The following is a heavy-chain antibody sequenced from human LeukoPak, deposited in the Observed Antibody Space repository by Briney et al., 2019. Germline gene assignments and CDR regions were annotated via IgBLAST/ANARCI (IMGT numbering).Heavy chain of an antibody. Sequence: GGSLRLSCAASGFTFSSDAMSWGRQAPGKGLEWVSAISGSGGSTYYADSVKGRFTISRDNSKNTLYLQMNSLRAEDTAVYYCAKDAPLVRGDSVPYYFDYWGQGTLVTVSS. V-gene: IGHV3-23*01. J-gene: IGHJ4*02. CDR3: AKDAPLVRGDSVPYYFDY. CDR2: ISGSGGST. CDR1: GFTFSSDA. D-gene: IGHD2-21*02.